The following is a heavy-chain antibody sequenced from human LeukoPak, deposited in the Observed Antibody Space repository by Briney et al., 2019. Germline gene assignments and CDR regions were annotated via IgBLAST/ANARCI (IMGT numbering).Heavy chain of an antibody. CDR3: AREVGKMRKEASLDY. D-gene: IGHD7-27*01. J-gene: IGHJ4*02. CDR1: GGSISSYY. Sequence: SETLSLTCTVSGGSISSYYWSWIRQPPGKGLEWIGYIYYSGSTNYNPSLKSRVTISVDTSKNQFSLKLSSVTAADTAVYYCAREVGKMRKEASLDYWGQGTLVTVSS. V-gene: IGHV4-59*01. CDR2: IYYSGST.